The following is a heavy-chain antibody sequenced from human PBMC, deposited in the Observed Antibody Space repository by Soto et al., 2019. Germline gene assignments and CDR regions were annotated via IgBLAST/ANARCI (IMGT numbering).Heavy chain of an antibody. D-gene: IGHD4-17*01. CDR3: ARGTTVVTHRFDY. J-gene: IGHJ4*02. V-gene: IGHV5-51*03. CDR1: WYSFTSYW. Sequence: GESLEISCKGSWYSFTSYWIGWVREMPGKGLEWMGIIYPGDSDTRYSPSFQGQVTISADKSISTAYLQWSSLKASDTAMYYCARGTTVVTHRFDYWGQGPLVTVPS. CDR2: IYPGDSDT.